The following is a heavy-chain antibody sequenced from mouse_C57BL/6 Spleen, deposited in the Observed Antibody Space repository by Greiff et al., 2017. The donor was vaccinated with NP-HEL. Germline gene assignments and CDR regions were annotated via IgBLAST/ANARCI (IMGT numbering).Heavy chain of an antibody. CDR3: AREGYGSSYFDY. V-gene: IGHV1-54*01. CDR2: INPGSGGT. Sequence: VQLQESGAELVRPGTSVKVSCKASGYAFTNYLIEWVKQRPGQGLEWIGVINPGSGGTNYNEKFKGKATLTADKSSSTAYMQLSSLTSEDSAVYFCAREGYGSSYFDYWCQGTTLTVSS. CDR1: GYAFTNYL. J-gene: IGHJ2*01. D-gene: IGHD1-1*01.